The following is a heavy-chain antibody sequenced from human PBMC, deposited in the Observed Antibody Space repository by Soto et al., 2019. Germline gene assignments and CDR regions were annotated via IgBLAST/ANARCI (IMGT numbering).Heavy chain of an antibody. D-gene: IGHD5-12*01. J-gene: IGHJ3*02. CDR2: IKPDGSEK. CDR1: GFTFSSYW. V-gene: IGHV3-7*01. Sequence: GGSLILSCAASGFTFSSYWMSWVRQAPGKGLEWVANIKPDGSEKIYVDSVKGRFTISRDNAKNSLYLQMNSLRAEDTAVYYCANIGRSDRAFDIWGQGTMVTVS. CDR3: ANIGRSDRAFDI.